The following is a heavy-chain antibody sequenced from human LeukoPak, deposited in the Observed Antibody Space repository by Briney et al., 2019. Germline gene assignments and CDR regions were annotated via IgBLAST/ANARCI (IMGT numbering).Heavy chain of an antibody. CDR2: INPNSGGT. Sequence: ASVKVSCKASGYTFTGYYMHWVRQAPGQGLEWMGWINPNSGGTNYAQKFQGRVTVTRDTSISTAYMELSRLRSDDTAVYYCARDSRLRYYYDSSGLYYYYYYMDVWGKGTTVTVSS. D-gene: IGHD3-22*01. CDR1: GYTFTGYY. J-gene: IGHJ6*03. V-gene: IGHV1-2*02. CDR3: ARDSRLRYYYDSSGLYYYYYYMDV.